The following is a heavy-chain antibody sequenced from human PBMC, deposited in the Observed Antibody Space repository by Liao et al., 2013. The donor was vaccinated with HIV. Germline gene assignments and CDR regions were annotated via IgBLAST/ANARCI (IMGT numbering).Heavy chain of an antibody. CDR1: GGSTSSYN. CDR2: ISYSGSA. Sequence: QVQLQESGPGLVKPSETLSLTCSVSGGSTSSYNWSWIRQPPGKGLEWIGYISYSGSATYNPSLKSRVTMSVDTSKNQFSLMLSSVTAADTAVYYCARLHGGAFDIWGQGTLVSV. V-gene: IGHV4-59*12. J-gene: IGHJ3*02. D-gene: IGHD3-10*01. CDR3: ARLHGGAFDI.